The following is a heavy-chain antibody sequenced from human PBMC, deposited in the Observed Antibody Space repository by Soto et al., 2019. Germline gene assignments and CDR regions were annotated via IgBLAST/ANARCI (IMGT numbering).Heavy chain of an antibody. V-gene: IGHV1-8*01. CDR3: ARRAETNGWNGFGADKYYFDF. D-gene: IGHD1-1*01. J-gene: IGHJ4*02. CDR1: GYTFTSYY. Sequence: QVQLVQSGAEVRKPGASVKVSCEASGYTFTSYYIYWVRQATGQGLEWMGWMNPNTGNSAYAHKFQGRVTMTSDTSISTAHMELSSLRSEDTAVYYCARRAETNGWNGFGADKYYFDFWGQGTLVTVSS. CDR2: MNPNTGNS.